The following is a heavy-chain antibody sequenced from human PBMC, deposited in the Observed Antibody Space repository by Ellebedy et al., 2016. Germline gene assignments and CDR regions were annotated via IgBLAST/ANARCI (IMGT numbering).Heavy chain of an antibody. Sequence: SGPTLVKPTQTLTLTCTFSGFLLTNREVVVGWVRQPPGKALEWVAFIYGHGDKRYSPSLRSRLTITKDSSKNQVVLTMTNMDPVDTATYFCAHRATVTSVDYWGRGTLVTVSS. V-gene: IGHV2-5*01. CDR2: IYGHGDK. D-gene: IGHD4-17*01. CDR1: GFLLTNREVV. CDR3: AHRATVTSVDY. J-gene: IGHJ4*02.